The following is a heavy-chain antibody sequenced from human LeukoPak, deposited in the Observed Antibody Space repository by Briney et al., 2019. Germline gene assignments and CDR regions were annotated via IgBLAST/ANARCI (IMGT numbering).Heavy chain of an antibody. CDR1: GFTFSSSA. CDR3: AKSLYYYEAASDY. Sequence: PGGSLRLSCAASGFTFSSSAVSWVRQAPGKGLEWVSAISGSGGSTYYADSVKGRFTISRDNSKNTLYLQMNSLRAEDTAVYYCAKSLYYYEAASDYWGQGTLVTVSS. D-gene: IGHD3-22*01. J-gene: IGHJ4*02. V-gene: IGHV3-23*01. CDR2: ISGSGGST.